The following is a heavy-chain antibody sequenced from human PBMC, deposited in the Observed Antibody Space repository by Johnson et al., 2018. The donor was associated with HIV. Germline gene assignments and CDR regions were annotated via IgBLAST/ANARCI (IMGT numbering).Heavy chain of an antibody. J-gene: IGHJ3*02. D-gene: IGHD6-19*01. Sequence: VQLVESGGGLVQPGGSLRLSCAASGFSFSSYAMSWVRQAPGRGLEWVSAISGGGGSTYYADSVKGRFTISRDNSKNTLYLEMNSLRAEDTAVYYCARGKKQWLDEDAFDIWGQGTMVTVSS. V-gene: IGHV3-23*04. CDR2: ISGGGGST. CDR1: GFSFSSYA. CDR3: ARGKKQWLDEDAFDI.